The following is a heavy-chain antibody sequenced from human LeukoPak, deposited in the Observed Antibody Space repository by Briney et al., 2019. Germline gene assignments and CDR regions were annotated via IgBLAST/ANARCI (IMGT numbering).Heavy chain of an antibody. D-gene: IGHD3-3*01. Sequence: PGGSLRLSCAASGFTFSSYAMHWVRQAPGKGLEWVAVISYDGSNKYYTDSVKRRFTISRDNSKNTLYLQMNSLRTEDTAVYYCARSPGVYYDFWSGYRNAFDIWGQGTMVTVSS. J-gene: IGHJ3*02. CDR1: GFTFSSYA. CDR3: ARSPGVYYDFWSGYRNAFDI. CDR2: ISYDGSNK. V-gene: IGHV3-30-3*01.